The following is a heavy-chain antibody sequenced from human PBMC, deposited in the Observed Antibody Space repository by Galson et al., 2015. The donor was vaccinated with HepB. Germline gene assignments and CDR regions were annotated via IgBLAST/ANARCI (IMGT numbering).Heavy chain of an antibody. D-gene: IGHD3-22*01. J-gene: IGHJ4*02. Sequence: LRLSCAASGFTFGIYWMHWVRQPPGGGPVWVSHINPDGTNVRYADSVKGRFTISRDNAKNTLYLQMNSLRAEDTAVYYCLHDSDGPDYWGQGTMVTVSS. CDR1: GFTFGIYW. CDR3: LHDSDGPDY. V-gene: IGHV3-74*01. CDR2: INPDGTNV.